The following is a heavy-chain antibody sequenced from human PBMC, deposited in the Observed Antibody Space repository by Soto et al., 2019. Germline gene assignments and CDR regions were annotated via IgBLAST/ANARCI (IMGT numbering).Heavy chain of an antibody. CDR2: INANNGAT. CDR3: AVYDSSGYRALGF. CDR1: GYTFTDYGKY. D-gene: IGHD3-22*01. V-gene: IGHV1-2*06. J-gene: IGHJ3*01. Sequence: AASVKVSCKASGYTFTDYGKYIHWVRQAPGQGLEWMGRINANNGATGFAQKFQGGVTMTRDTSITTAYLGLSSLRSDDTALYYCAVYDSSGYRALGFWGQGTMVTVSS.